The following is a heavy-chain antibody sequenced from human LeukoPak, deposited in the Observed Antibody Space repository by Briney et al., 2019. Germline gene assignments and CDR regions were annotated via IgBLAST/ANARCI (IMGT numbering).Heavy chain of an antibody. V-gene: IGHV3-23*01. D-gene: IGHD2-2*02. J-gene: IGHJ4*02. CDR1: GFAFSSYA. CDR3: AKDRAYCSSTSCYKWDDY. CDR2: ISGSGGST. Sequence: GGSLRLSCAASGFAFSSYAMSWVRQAPGKGLEWVSAISGSGGSTYYADSVKGRFTISRDNSKNTLYLQMNSLRAEDTAVYYCAKDRAYCSSTSCYKWDDYWGQGTLVTVSS.